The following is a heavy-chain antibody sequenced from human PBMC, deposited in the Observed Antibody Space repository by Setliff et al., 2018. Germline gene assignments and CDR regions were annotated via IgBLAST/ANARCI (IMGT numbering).Heavy chain of an antibody. CDR1: GGSISSGSYY. Sequence: SETLSLTCTVSGGSISSGSYYWSWIRQPAGKGLEWIGRIYISGKINYNPSLKSRVTMSVDTSKNQFSLKLSSVTAADTAVYYCARGRGYCSSTSCSTYYYYGMDVWGQGTTVTVSS. J-gene: IGHJ6*02. CDR2: IYISGKI. D-gene: IGHD2-2*01. CDR3: ARGRGYCSSTSCSTYYYYGMDV. V-gene: IGHV4-61*02.